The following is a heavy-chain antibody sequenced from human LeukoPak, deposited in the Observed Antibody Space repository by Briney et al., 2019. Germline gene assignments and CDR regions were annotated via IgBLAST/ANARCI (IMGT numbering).Heavy chain of an antibody. D-gene: IGHD3-22*01. V-gene: IGHV3-23*01. CDR1: GFTFSSYA. J-gene: IGHJ4*02. CDR2: IGGSGGGT. Sequence: GGSLRLSCAASGFTFSSYAMNWVRKAPGKGLEWVSTIGGSGGGTYYADSVKGRFTISRDNSKNTLYLQMNSLRAEDTAVYYCAKARLTTRYFDYWGQGTLVTVSS. CDR3: AKARLTTRYFDY.